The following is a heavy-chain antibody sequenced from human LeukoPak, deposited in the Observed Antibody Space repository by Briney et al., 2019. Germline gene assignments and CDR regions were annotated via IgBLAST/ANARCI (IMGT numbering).Heavy chain of an antibody. CDR1: GGSFSGYY. CDR3: ASYYYGSVGGNWFDP. J-gene: IGHJ5*02. Sequence: PSETLSLTCAVYGGSFSGYYWSWIRQPPGKGLEWIGEINHSGSTNYNPSLKSRVTISVDTSKNQFSLKLSSVTAADTAVYYCASYYYGSVGGNWFDPWGQGTLVTVSS. D-gene: IGHD3-10*01. V-gene: IGHV4-34*01. CDR2: INHSGST.